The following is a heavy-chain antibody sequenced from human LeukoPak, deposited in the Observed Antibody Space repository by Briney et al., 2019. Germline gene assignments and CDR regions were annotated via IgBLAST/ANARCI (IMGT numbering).Heavy chain of an antibody. CDR2: FSGTSPN. D-gene: IGHD6-19*01. CDR3: AKLKQWQPQRYFFEY. Sequence: GGSLRLSCAASGFTFSSYAMSWVRQAPGKGLEWVSTFSGTSPNSYADAVKGRVTISRDNSKNTLYLQMNSLRAKDTAVYYCAKLKQWQPQRYFFEYWGQGALVTVAS. V-gene: IGHV3-23*01. CDR1: GFTFSSYA. J-gene: IGHJ4*02.